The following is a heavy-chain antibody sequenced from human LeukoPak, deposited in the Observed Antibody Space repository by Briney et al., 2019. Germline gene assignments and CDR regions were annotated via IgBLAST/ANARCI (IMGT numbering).Heavy chain of an antibody. J-gene: IGHJ4*02. V-gene: IGHV3-7*01. CDR3: ATEIAVTTPLALFDY. Sequence: GGSLRLSCAASGFTFSSYWMSWVRQAPGKGLEWVANIKQDGSEKYYVDSVKGRFTISRDNAKNSLYLQMNSLRAENTAVYYCATEIAVTTPLALFDYWGQGTLVTVSS. CDR2: IKQDGSEK. D-gene: IGHD4-17*01. CDR1: GFTFSSYW.